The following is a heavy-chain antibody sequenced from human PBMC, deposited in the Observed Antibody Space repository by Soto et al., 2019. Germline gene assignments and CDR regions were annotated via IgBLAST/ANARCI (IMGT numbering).Heavy chain of an antibody. CDR2: IYHSGST. CDR1: GGSISSGGYS. D-gene: IGHD3-10*01. J-gene: IGHJ4*02. V-gene: IGHV4-30-2*01. CDR3: ARLYSGGDNYYGSGSYLAEYYFDY. Sequence: SETLCLTCAVAGGSISSGGYSWSWIRQPPGKGLEWIGYIYHSGSTYYNPSLKSRVTISVDRSKNQFSLKLSSVTAADTAVYYCARLYSGGDNYYGSGSYLAEYYFDYWGQGTLVTVSS.